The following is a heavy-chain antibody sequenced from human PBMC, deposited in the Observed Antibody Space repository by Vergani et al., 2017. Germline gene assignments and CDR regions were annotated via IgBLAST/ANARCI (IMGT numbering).Heavy chain of an antibody. Sequence: EVQLLESGGGLVQPGGSLRLSCAASGFTFSSYAMSWVRQAPGKGLEWVSAISGSGGSTYYADSVKGRFTISRDNSKNTLYLQMNSLRAEDTAVYYCARVSGNYYYYYYMDVWGKGTTVTVSS. CDR3: ARVSGNYYYYYYMDV. CDR1: GFTFSSYA. CDR2: ISGSGGST. V-gene: IGHV3-23*01. J-gene: IGHJ6*03. D-gene: IGHD3-10*01.